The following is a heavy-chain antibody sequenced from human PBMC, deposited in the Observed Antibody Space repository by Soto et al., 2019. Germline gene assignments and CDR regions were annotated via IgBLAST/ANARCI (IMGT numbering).Heavy chain of an antibody. CDR2: ISGSGTTT. J-gene: IGHJ5*02. D-gene: IGHD3-16*01. V-gene: IGHV3-48*02. Sequence: PGGSMRLSWAVSGFPFSSKSVSWVRQATGKGLEWVSYISGSGTTTSYAGSVKRRFTLSRDNAKNSLFLDMNSLTDEDTSVYYCARDLNWAFDHWGRGTLVTVSS. CDR3: ARDLNWAFDH. CDR1: GFPFSSKS.